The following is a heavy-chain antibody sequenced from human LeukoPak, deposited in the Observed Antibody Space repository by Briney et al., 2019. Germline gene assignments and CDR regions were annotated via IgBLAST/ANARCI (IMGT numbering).Heavy chain of an antibody. D-gene: IGHD4-23*01. Sequence: GGSLRLSCAASGFTFGSYAMSWVRQAPGKGLEWVSAISGSGGSTYYADSVKGRFTISRDNSKNTLYLQMNSLRAEDTAVYYCAKGTTVVTKPSWGQGTLVTVSS. CDR3: AKGTTVVTKPS. CDR2: ISGSGGST. J-gene: IGHJ4*02. CDR1: GFTFGSYA. V-gene: IGHV3-23*01.